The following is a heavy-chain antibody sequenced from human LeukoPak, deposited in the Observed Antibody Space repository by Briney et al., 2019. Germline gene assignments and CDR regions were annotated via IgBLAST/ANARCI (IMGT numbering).Heavy chain of an antibody. V-gene: IGHV1-8*01. J-gene: IGHJ5*02. CDR1: GYTFTSYD. CDR3: ARTAAPSYCSGGSCYSHKKRWFDP. CDR2: MNPNSGNT. Sequence: GASVKVSCKASGYTFTSYDINWVRQATGQGLEWMGWMNPNSGNTGYAQKFQGRVTMTRNTSISTAYMELSSLRSEDTAVYYCARTAAPSYCSGGSCYSHKKRWFDPWGQGTLVTVSS. D-gene: IGHD2-15*01.